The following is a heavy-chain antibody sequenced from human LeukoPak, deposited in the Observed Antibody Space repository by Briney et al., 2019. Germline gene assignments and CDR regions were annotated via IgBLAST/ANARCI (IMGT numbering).Heavy chain of an antibody. CDR3: ARGGHVRVYDNSYYGHY. CDR1: GYTFTSYY. Sequence: ASVKVSCKASGYTFTSYYMYWVRQAPGQGLEWMGIINPSGGRTSYAQKFQGRVTMTRDMSTSTVYMELSSLRSEDTAVYYCARGGHVRVYDNSYYGHYWGQGTLVTVSS. CDR2: INPSGGRT. V-gene: IGHV1-46*01. J-gene: IGHJ4*02. D-gene: IGHD3-22*01.